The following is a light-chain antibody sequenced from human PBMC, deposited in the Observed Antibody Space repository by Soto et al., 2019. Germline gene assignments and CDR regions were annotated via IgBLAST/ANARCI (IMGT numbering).Light chain of an antibody. J-gene: IGLJ1*01. V-gene: IGLV2-14*01. CDR2: DVS. CDR1: SSDVGGYNY. Sequence: QSALTQPASVYGSPGQWITISCPGTSSDVGGYNYVSWYQQHPGKAPKLMIYDVSNRPSGVSNRFSGSKSGNTASLTISGLQAEDEADYYCSSYTSSSTLGVFGTGTKVTVL. CDR3: SSYTSSSTLGV.